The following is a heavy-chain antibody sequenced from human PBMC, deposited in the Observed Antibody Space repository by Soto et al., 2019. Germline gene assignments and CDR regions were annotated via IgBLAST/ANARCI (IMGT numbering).Heavy chain of an antibody. J-gene: IGHJ6*02. V-gene: IGHV4-28*03. CDR3: ARGQQLGYHHYRHAV. Sequence: SETLSLTCAVSDYSISSSNWWGWIRQPPGKGLEWIGYIYYSGTTYYNPSLKSRVTMSVDTSKNQFSLKLGSVTAGDTAVYYCARGQQLGYHHYRHAVWGQRTTVTVSS. CDR2: IYYSGTT. D-gene: IGHD6-13*01. CDR1: DYSISSSNW.